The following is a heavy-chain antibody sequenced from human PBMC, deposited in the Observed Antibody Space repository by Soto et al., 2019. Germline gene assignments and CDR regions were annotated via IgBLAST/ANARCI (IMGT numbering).Heavy chain of an antibody. CDR1: GYTFTDYW. V-gene: IGHV5-51*01. Sequence: GESLKISCKGSGYTFTDYWIGWVRQMPGKDLEWMGIIYPGDSDTRYSPSFQGQVTISADKSLRTAYLQWTSLKASDTALYYCARTRSFTLGFYYDGMDVWGQGTTVTVSS. CDR2: IYPGDSDT. J-gene: IGHJ6*02. CDR3: ARTRSFTLGFYYDGMDV. D-gene: IGHD6-6*01.